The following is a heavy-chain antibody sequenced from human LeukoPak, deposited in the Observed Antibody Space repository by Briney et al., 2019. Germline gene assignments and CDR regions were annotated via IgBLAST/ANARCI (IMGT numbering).Heavy chain of an antibody. V-gene: IGHV1-24*01. D-gene: IGHD6-13*01. CDR2: FDPEDGET. CDR1: GYTLTELS. Sequence: ASVKVSCKVSGYTLTELSMHWVRQAPGKGLEWTGGFDPEDGETIYAQKFQGRVTMTEDTSTDTAYMELSSLRSEDTAVYYCARVVEQQPLNWFDPWGQGTLVTVSS. CDR3: ARVVEQQPLNWFDP. J-gene: IGHJ5*02.